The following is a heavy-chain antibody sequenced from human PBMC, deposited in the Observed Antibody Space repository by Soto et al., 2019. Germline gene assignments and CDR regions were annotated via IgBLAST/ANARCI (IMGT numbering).Heavy chain of an antibody. CDR1: A. Sequence: ARRWARQEKKQGLEWMGGIIPIFGTANYAQKFQGRVTITADESTSTAYMELSSLRSEDTAVYYCARGCYYESSGYCFDYWGQGTLVTVSS. CDR3: ARGCYYESSGYCFDY. V-gene: IGHV1-69*01. J-gene: IGHJ4*02. D-gene: IGHD3-22*01. CDR2: IIPIFGTA.